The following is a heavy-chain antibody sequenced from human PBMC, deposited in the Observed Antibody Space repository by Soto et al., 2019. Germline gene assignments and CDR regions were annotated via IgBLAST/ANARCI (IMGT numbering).Heavy chain of an antibody. CDR2: ISAHNGNT. D-gene: IGHD5-18*01. CDR3: ARDTAMALPDA. V-gene: IGHV1-18*01. J-gene: IGHJ4*02. CDR1: GYTFTSYS. Sequence: QVHLVQSGAEVKKPGASVKVSCKASGYTFTSYSITWVRQAPGQGLEWMGWISAHNGNTKYAQKLQGRVTMTTDTSTSTAYMEVRSLRSDDTAVYYCARDTAMALPDAWGQGTLVSVSS.